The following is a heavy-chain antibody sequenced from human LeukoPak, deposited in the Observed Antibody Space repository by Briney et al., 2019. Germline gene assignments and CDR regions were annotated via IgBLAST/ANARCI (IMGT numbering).Heavy chain of an antibody. CDR1: GFTFSSYS. Sequence: GGSLRLSCAASGFTFSSYSMNWVRQAPGKGLEWVSSISSSSSYIYYADSVKGRFTISRDNAKNSLYLQMNSLRAEDTAVYYCAREGGGNSMARAFDIWGQGTMVTVSS. CDR2: ISSSSSYI. D-gene: IGHD4-23*01. J-gene: IGHJ3*02. V-gene: IGHV3-21*01. CDR3: AREGGGNSMARAFDI.